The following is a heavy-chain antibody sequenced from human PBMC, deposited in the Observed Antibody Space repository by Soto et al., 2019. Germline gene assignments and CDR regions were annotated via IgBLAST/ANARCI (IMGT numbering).Heavy chain of an antibody. CDR2: IYHSGST. CDR3: ARDPGDYIWGSYRPRAFDI. D-gene: IGHD3-16*02. CDR1: SGSISSSNW. J-gene: IGHJ3*02. V-gene: IGHV4-4*02. Sequence: SETLSLTCAVSSGSISSSNWWSWVRQPPGKGLEWIGEIYHSGSTNYNPSLKSRVTISVDKSKNQFSLKLSSVTAADTAVYYCARDPGDYIWGSYRPRAFDIWGQGTMVTVSS.